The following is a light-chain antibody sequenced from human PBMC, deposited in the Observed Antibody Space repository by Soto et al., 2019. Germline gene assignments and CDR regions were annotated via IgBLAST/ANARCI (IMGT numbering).Light chain of an antibody. CDR3: SSYTSSTTNV. J-gene: IGLJ1*01. CDR2: DVS. Sequence: QSALTQPASVSGSPGQSITISCTGTSSDVGGCNYVSWYQQHPGKAPKLLINDVSNRPSGISDRFSGSKSGNTASLTISGLQAEDEADYYCSSYTSSTTNVFGTGTKVTVL. V-gene: IGLV2-14*03. CDR1: SSDVGGCNY.